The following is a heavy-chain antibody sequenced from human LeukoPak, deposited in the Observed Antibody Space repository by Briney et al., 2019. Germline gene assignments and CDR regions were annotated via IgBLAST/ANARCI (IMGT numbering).Heavy chain of an antibody. CDR3: ARDGIYGSGSYYNVNWFDP. Sequence: PGGSLRLSCAASGFTVSTNYMSWVRQAPGKGLEWVSVLYHGGSTYYADSVKGRFTISRDNAKNSLYLQMNSLRAEDTAVYYCARDGIYGSGSYYNVNWFDPWGQGTLVTVSS. CDR2: LYHGGST. CDR1: GFTVSTNY. V-gene: IGHV3-53*01. J-gene: IGHJ5*02. D-gene: IGHD3-10*01.